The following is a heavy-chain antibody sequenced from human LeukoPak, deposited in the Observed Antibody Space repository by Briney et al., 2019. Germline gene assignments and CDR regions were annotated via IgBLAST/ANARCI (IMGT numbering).Heavy chain of an antibody. CDR1: GYSFTDHS. CDR3: AMILYATGSPTYYLDY. V-gene: IGHV1-2*02. CDR2: INPKNGDT. D-gene: IGHD2-8*01. J-gene: IGHJ4*02. Sequence: GASVKVSCKASGYSFTDHSMHWVRQAPGQGREWMGWINPKNGDTNYAQNFQGRVTMTRDTSISTVYMEVSWLRSDDTAVYYCAMILYATGSPTYYLDYWGQGTLVTVSP.